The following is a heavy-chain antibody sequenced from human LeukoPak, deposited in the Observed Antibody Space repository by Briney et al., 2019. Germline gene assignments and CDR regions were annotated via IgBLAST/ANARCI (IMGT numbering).Heavy chain of an antibody. CDR1: TFTFSSYD. V-gene: IGHV3-48*03. D-gene: IGHD3-16*01. J-gene: IGHJ3*01. CDR2: ISSSGITK. Sequence: GGSLRLSCTASTFTFSSYDINWVRQAPGRGLEWLSYISSSGITKYYADSAKGRFTISRDNARNSVYLQMNSLRAGDTAVYYCARDLVSGAYTFDFWGHGTMVTVSS. CDR3: ARDLVSGAYTFDF.